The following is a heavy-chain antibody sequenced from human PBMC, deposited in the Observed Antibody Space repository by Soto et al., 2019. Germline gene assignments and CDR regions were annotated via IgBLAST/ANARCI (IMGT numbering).Heavy chain of an antibody. D-gene: IGHD6-13*01. CDR2: IYPGDSDT. CDR1: GYSFTSYW. CDR3: ARSLGISSAVEDYDAFYI. Sequence: PGESLKISCKGSGYSFTSYWIGWVRQMPGKGLEWMGIIYPGDSDTRYSPSFQGQVTISADKSISTAYLQWSSLKASDTAMYYCARSLGISSAVEDYDAFYICGQGKMVPVS. V-gene: IGHV5-51*01. J-gene: IGHJ3*02.